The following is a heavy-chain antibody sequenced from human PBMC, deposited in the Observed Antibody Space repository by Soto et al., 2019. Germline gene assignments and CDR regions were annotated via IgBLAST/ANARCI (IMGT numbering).Heavy chain of an antibody. CDR3: AKAWGIDY. Sequence: GGSLRLSCEASGFTFSSFNMHWVRQAPGKGLEWVSTISGSGSSTYSADSVKGRFTISRDNSKNTLYLQMNSLRVEDTAIYYCAKAWGIDYWGQGTLVTVSS. D-gene: IGHD7-27*01. J-gene: IGHJ4*02. CDR1: GFTFSSFN. V-gene: IGHV3-23*01. CDR2: ISGSGSST.